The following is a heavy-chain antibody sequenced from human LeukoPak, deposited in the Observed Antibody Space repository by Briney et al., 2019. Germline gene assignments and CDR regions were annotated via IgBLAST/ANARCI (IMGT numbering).Heavy chain of an antibody. CDR1: RFTFSNAW. CDR2: ISRSGDTI. D-gene: IGHD3-10*01. J-gene: IGHJ4*02. CDR3: ARDYASDY. V-gene: IGHV3-48*03. Sequence: GGSLTLSCAASRFTFSNAWMSWVRQAPGKGLEWVSYISRSGDTIYFADSVKGRFTISRDNAKNSLYLQMSSLRAEDTAVYYCARDYASDYWGQGTLVTVSS.